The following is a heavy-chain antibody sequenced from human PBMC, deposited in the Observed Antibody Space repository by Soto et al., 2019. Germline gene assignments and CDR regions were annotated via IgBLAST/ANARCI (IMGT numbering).Heavy chain of an antibody. Sequence: SLRLSCAASGFTFSSYGMHWVRQAPGKGLEWVAVISYDGSNKYYADSVKGRFTISRDNSKNTLYLQMNSLRAEDTAVYYCAKDDYDYFLYMDVWGKGTTVTVSS. CDR2: ISYDGSNK. J-gene: IGHJ6*03. D-gene: IGHD3-16*01. CDR3: AKDDYDYFLYMDV. V-gene: IGHV3-30*18. CDR1: GFTFSSYG.